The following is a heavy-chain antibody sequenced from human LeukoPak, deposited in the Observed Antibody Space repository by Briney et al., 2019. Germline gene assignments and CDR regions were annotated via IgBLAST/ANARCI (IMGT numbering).Heavy chain of an antibody. CDR2: VSSNVYST. V-gene: IGHV3-64D*09. Sequence: GGSLRLSCSASGFTFSTYAMHWVRQAPGKGLEYVSSVSSNVYSTHYADSVKGRFAISRDNSKNTLYLQMSSLRAEDTAVYFCVRGYSFGPYGMDVWGQGTTVTVSS. J-gene: IGHJ6*02. D-gene: IGHD2-15*01. CDR3: VRGYSFGPYGMDV. CDR1: GFTFSTYA.